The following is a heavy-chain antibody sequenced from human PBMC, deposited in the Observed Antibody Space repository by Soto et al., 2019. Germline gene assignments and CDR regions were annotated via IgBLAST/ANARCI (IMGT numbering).Heavy chain of an antibody. D-gene: IGHD3-22*01. CDR3: ARNNPYDSSGYYYIDY. V-gene: IGHV4-59*01. J-gene: IGHJ4*02. CDR1: GGSISSYY. CDR2: IYYSGST. Sequence: SETLSLACTVSGGSISSYYWSWIRQPPGKGLERIGYIYYSGSTNYNPSLKSRVTISVDTSKNQFSLKLSSVTAADTAVYYCARNNPYDSSGYYYIDYWGQGTLVTVSS.